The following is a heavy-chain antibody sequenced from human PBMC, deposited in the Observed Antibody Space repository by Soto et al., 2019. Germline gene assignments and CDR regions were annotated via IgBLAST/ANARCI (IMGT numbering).Heavy chain of an antibody. J-gene: IGHJ6*03. CDR3: ARDRMEQQLVQPWGYYYYMDV. CDR2: IYYSGST. D-gene: IGHD6-13*01. CDR1: GGSISSYY. Sequence: QVQLQESGPGLVKPSETLSLTCTVSGGSISSYYWSWIRQPPGKGLEWIGYIYYSGSTNYNPSLKSRVTISVDTSKNQFSLKLSSVTAADTAVYYCARDRMEQQLVQPWGYYYYMDVWGKGTTVTVSS. V-gene: IGHV4-59*01.